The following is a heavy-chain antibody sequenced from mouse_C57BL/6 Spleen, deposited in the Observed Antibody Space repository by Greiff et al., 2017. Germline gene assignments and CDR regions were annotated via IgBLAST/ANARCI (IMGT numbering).Heavy chain of an antibody. V-gene: IGHV1-82*01. CDR2: IYPGDGDT. J-gene: IGHJ2*01. Sequence: VKLVESGPELVKPGASVKISCKASGYAFSSSWMNWVKQRPGKGLEWIGRIYPGDGDTNYNGKFKGKATLTADKSSSTAYMQLSSLTSEDSAVYFCASSPYSNSNFGCWGQGTTLTVAS. D-gene: IGHD2-5*01. CDR1: GYAFSSSW. CDR3: ASSPYSNSNFGC.